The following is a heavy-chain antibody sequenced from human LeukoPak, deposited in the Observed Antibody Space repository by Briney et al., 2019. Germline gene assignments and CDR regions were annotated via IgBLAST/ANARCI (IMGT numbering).Heavy chain of an antibody. V-gene: IGHV3-30*18. CDR1: GFTFSSYA. CDR2: ISYDGSNK. D-gene: IGHD6-13*01. CDR3: AKGGGSYSSSWFDY. Sequence: GGSLRLSCAASGFTFSSYAMSWVRQAPGKGLEWVAVISYDGSNKYYADSVKGRFTISRDNSKNTLYLQMNSLRAEDTAVYYCAKGGGSYSSSWFDYWGQGTLVTVSS. J-gene: IGHJ4*02.